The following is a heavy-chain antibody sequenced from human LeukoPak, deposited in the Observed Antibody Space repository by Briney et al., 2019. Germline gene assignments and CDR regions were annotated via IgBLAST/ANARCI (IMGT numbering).Heavy chain of an antibody. CDR3: ARGRSTFDY. CDR2: INWNGGSI. Sequence: GGSLRLSCAVSGFTFDDYGMSWVRQAPGKGLEWVSGINWNGGSIGYADSVKGRFTISRDNVKNSLYLQMNSLRPEDTALYYCARGRSTFDYWGQGTLVTVSS. CDR1: GFTFDDYG. V-gene: IGHV3-20*04. D-gene: IGHD2-2*01. J-gene: IGHJ4*02.